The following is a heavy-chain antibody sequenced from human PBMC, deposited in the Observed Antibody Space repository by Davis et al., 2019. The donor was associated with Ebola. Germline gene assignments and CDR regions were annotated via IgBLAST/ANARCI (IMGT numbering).Heavy chain of an antibody. CDR3: ARGGRGFDY. J-gene: IGHJ4*02. CDR2: IYYSGST. V-gene: IGHV4-59*01. CDR1: GGSISYYY. D-gene: IGHD1-26*01. Sequence: MPSETLSLTCTVPGGSISYYYWSWIRPPPGKGLEWTGYIYYSGSTNYNPSLKSRVTISVDTSKNQFSLKLNSVTAADTAVYYCARGGRGFDYGGRGALVTVSS.